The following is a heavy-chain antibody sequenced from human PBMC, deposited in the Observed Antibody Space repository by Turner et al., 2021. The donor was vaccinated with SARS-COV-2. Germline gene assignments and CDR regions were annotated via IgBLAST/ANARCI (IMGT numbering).Heavy chain of an antibody. Sequence: QVQLVESGGGVVQPGRSLRLSCAASGITFSSHGMPWVRQAPGKGLEWVAVIWNDGSQKYYADSVKGRFTISRDNSKNMLYLQMNSLRAEDTAVYYCARLDDSGHWGAFDIWGQGTMVTVSS. CDR2: IWNDGSQK. CDR1: GITFSSHG. D-gene: IGHD3-22*01. CDR3: ARLDDSGHWGAFDI. J-gene: IGHJ3*02. V-gene: IGHV3-33*01.